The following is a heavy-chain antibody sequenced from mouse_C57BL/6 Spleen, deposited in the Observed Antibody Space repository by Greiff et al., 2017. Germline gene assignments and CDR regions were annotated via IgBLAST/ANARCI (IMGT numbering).Heavy chain of an antibody. CDR3: ARSGLWLRRGDWYFDV. Sequence: QVQLQQPGAELVMPGASVKLSCKASGYTFTSYWMHWVKQRPGQGLEWIGEIDPSDSYTNYNQKFKGKSTLTVDKSSSTAYMQLSSLTSEDSAVYYCARSGLWLRRGDWYFDVWGTGTTVTVSS. D-gene: IGHD2-2*01. J-gene: IGHJ1*03. CDR2: IDPSDSYT. V-gene: IGHV1-69*01. CDR1: GYTFTSYW.